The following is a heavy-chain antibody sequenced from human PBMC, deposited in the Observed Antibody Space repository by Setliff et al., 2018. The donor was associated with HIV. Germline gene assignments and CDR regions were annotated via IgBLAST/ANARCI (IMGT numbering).Heavy chain of an antibody. Sequence: SETLSLTCTVSGGSIFSHYWSWIRQPPGKGLEWIGYIYYSGSTNYNPSLKSRVTISLDKSKNQFSLKLSSVTAADTAVYYCARSGSGWFLSYWGQGTLVTVSS. V-gene: IGHV4-59*11. CDR2: IYYSGST. D-gene: IGHD6-19*01. J-gene: IGHJ4*02. CDR1: GGSIFSHY. CDR3: ARSGSGWFLSY.